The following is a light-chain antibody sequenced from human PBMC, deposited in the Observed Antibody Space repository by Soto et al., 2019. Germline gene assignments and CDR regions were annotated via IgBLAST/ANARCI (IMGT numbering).Light chain of an antibody. CDR1: QDISNY. Sequence: DIQMTQSPSSLSASVGDRVTITCRASQDISNYLAWYQQKPGKVPKVLIYATSTLQSGVPSRFSGSGSATDFTLTISSLQPEDVAVYYCQKYNSAPLTFGGGTKVEIK. CDR3: QKYNSAPLT. CDR2: ATS. J-gene: IGKJ4*01. V-gene: IGKV1-27*01.